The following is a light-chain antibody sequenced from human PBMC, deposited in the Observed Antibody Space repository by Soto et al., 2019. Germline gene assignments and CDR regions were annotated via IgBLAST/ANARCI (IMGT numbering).Light chain of an antibody. CDR3: QHYNGYPWT. CDR1: QSISSW. J-gene: IGKJ1*01. CDR2: KAS. V-gene: IGKV1-5*03. Sequence: DIQMTQSPSTLSASVGDRVTITCRASQSISSWLAWYQQKPGKAPKLLIYKASSLQSGVPSRFSGSESGTEFTLTISRVQPDDFATYYCQHYNGYPWTFGQGPKVEIK.